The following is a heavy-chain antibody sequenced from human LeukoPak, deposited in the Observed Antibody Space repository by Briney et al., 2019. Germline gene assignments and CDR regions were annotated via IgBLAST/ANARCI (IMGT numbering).Heavy chain of an antibody. CDR3: ARHSTPGTNLNWCDP. V-gene: IGHV4-59*07. CDR2: IYYSGST. D-gene: IGHD1-1*01. CDR1: GRPLHRWY. Sequence: PSDTLALTQSVCGRPLHRWYRRCMRQPPGKGLEWVGYIYYSGSTNHNPSLKSRVTISVDTSKSQFPLRLSSVTAADTAGYYWARHSTPGTNLNWCDPWGQGTLVTVSS. J-gene: IGHJ5*02.